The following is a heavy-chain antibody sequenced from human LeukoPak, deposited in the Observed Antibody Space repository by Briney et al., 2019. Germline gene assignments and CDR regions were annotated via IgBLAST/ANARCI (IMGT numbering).Heavy chain of an antibody. Sequence: GASVKVSCKASSYTFTRYGISWVRQAPGQGLEWMGWISAYNGNTNYAQKLQGRVTMTTDTSTSTAYMELRSLRSDDTAVYYCARDGVGYCSSTSCYYYYYMDVWGKGTTVTVSS. CDR1: SYTFTRYG. D-gene: IGHD2-2*01. CDR3: ARDGVGYCSSTSCYYYYYMDV. J-gene: IGHJ6*03. CDR2: ISAYNGNT. V-gene: IGHV1-18*01.